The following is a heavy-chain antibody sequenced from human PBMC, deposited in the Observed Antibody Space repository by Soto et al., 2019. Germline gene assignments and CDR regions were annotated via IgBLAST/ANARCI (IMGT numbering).Heavy chain of an antibody. CDR1: GYTFTGYY. CDR3: ARGESSSSSYYYYYMDV. Sequence: ASVKVSCKASGYTFTGYYMHWVRQAPGQGLEWMGWINPNSGGTNYAQKFQGWVTMTRDTSISTAYMELSRLRSDDTAVYYCARGESSSSSYYYYYMDVWGKGTTVTVSS. CDR2: INPNSGGT. D-gene: IGHD6-6*01. J-gene: IGHJ6*03. V-gene: IGHV1-2*04.